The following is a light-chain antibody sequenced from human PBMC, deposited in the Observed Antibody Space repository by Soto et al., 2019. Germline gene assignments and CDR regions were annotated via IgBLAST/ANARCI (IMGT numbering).Light chain of an antibody. CDR2: EVS. CDR1: SSDVGGYDY. V-gene: IGLV2-14*01. J-gene: IGLJ2*01. CDR3: SSYTRSSTLVV. Sequence: QSALTQPASVSGSLGQSITISCTGTSSDVGGYDYVSWYQQRPGKAPKLMIYEVSNRPSGVSNRFSGSKSGNTASLTISGLQAEDEADYYCSSYTRSSTLVVFGGGTKLTVL.